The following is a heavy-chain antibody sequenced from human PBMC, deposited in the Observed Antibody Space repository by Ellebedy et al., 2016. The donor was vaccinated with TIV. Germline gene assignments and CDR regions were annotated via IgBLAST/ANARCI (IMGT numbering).Heavy chain of an antibody. J-gene: IGHJ6*02. CDR2: IHPGYSDA. D-gene: IGHD1-26*01. CDR3: ARHSHYLFYFNGMDV. V-gene: IGHV5-51*01. Sequence: GESLKISCKGSGYTFTNHWIAWVRQMPGKGLEWMGIIHPGYSDARYNPSFEGQVTISADKSVTPAYLRLSSLKTSDTATYYCARHSHYLFYFNGMDVWGQGTTVTVSS. CDR1: GYTFTNHW.